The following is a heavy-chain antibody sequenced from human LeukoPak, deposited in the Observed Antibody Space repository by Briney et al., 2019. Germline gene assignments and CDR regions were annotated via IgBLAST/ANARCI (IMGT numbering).Heavy chain of an antibody. V-gene: IGHV3-30*02. D-gene: IGHD2-21*01. CDR1: GFAFSSSD. CDR2: IRYDGSSK. J-gene: IGHJ4*02. Sequence: PGGSLRLSCAASGFAFSSSDMYWVRQAPGKGLEWVAFIRYDGSSKYYADSVKGQFTISRDNSKNTLYLQMNSLRPKDAAVYYCAKGAIHRLLYYFDFWGQGTLVTVSS. CDR3: AKGAIHRLLYYFDF.